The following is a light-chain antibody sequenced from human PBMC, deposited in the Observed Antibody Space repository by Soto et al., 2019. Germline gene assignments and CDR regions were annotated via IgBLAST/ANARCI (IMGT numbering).Light chain of an antibody. CDR1: QSVSTN. CDR2: GTS. V-gene: IGKV3-15*01. Sequence: ETVMTQSPATLSVSPGERATLSCRASQSVSTNLAWYQQKPGQAPRLLIYGTSTRATGIPARFSGSGSGTEFTLPISSSQSEDFSVYYCQQYNNWPLTFGGGTRVEIK. J-gene: IGKJ4*01. CDR3: QQYNNWPLT.